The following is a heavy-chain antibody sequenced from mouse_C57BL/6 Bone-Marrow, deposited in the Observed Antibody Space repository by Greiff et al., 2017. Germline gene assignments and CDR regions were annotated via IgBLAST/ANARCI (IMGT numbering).Heavy chain of an antibody. J-gene: IGHJ2*01. CDR2: INPGSGGT. V-gene: IGHV1-54*01. CDR3: ARSQNTTVVAPYYFDY. Sequence: QVQLQQSGAELVRPGTSVKVSCKASGYAFTNYLIEWVKQRPGQGLEWIGVINPGSGGTNYNEKFKGKATLTADKSSSTAYMQLSSLTSEDSAVYFCARSQNTTVVAPYYFDYWGQGTTLTVSS. CDR1: GYAFTNYL. D-gene: IGHD1-1*01.